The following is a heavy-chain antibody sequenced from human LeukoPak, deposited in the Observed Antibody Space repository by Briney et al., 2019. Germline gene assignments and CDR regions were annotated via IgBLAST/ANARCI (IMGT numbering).Heavy chain of an antibody. D-gene: IGHD6-13*01. CDR1: GGSISSYY. Sequence: PSETLSLTCTVSGGSISSYYWSWIRQPPGKGLEWIGEINHSGSTNYNPSLKSRVTISVDTSKNQFSLKLSSVTAADTAVYYCARAGYSSSWSFDYWGQGTLVTVSS. CDR3: ARAGYSSSWSFDY. V-gene: IGHV4-34*01. CDR2: INHSGST. J-gene: IGHJ4*02.